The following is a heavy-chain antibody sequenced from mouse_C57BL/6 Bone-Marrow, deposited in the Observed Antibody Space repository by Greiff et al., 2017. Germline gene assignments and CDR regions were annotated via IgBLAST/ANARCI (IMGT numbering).Heavy chain of an antibody. CDR1: GFAFSSSW. CDR2: IYPGDGDT. CDR3: ARENCITTVVAPFDY. J-gene: IGHJ2*01. Sequence: VQLQQSGPELVKPGASVKISCKASGFAFSSSWMNWVQQRPGKGLEWIGRIYPGDGDTKYNGKFKGKATLTADKTSSTAYMQLRNLTSKDSAVYVCARENCITTVVAPFDYWGQGTTLTVSS. V-gene: IGHV1-82*01. D-gene: IGHD1-1*01.